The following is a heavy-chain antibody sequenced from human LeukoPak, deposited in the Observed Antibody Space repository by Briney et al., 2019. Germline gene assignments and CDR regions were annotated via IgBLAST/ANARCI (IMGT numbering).Heavy chain of an antibody. J-gene: IGHJ4*02. D-gene: IGHD6-13*01. CDR1: GGSINSTNW. CDR3: ASGDTNNWYAVFDY. Sequence: NPSETLSLTCAVSGGSINSTNWWSWVRQPPGKGLEWIGEMYQSGNTRYNPSLKSRVTISADKSKNQFSLKVSSVTAADTAVYYCASGDTNNWYAVFDYWGQGTLVTVSS. V-gene: IGHV4-4*02. CDR2: MYQSGNT.